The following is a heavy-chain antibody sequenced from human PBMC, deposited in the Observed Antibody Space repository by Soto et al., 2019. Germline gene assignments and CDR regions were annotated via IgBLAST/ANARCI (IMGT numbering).Heavy chain of an antibody. J-gene: IGHJ4*02. CDR3: GRGRSGQIVVFY. Sequence: ASVKVSCKASGYTFTGHYIHWVRQAPEQGPEWMGEIGPESGATRYAQRFQGRVTMTRDMSITTVYMELNNLSPDDTAVYYCGRGRSGQIVVFYWGQRPPFTVCS. V-gene: IGHV1-2*02. CDR1: GYTFTGHY. D-gene: IGHD1-26*01. CDR2: IGPESGAT.